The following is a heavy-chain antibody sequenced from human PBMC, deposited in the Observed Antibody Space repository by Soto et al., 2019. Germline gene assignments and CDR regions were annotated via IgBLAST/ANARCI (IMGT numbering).Heavy chain of an antibody. J-gene: IGHJ4*02. V-gene: IGHV3-30-3*01. D-gene: IGHD3-10*01. CDR1: GFTFSSYA. CDR3: ARNPAGLLWFGELLF. CDR2: ISYDGSNK. Sequence: GGSLRLSCAASGFTFSSYAMHWVRQAPGKGLEWVAVISYDGSNKYYADSVKGRFTISRDNSKNTLYLQMNSLRAEDTAVYYCARNPAGLLWFGELLFGGQGTLVTVSS.